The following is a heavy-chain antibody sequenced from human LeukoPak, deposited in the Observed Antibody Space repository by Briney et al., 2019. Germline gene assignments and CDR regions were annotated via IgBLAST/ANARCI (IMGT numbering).Heavy chain of an antibody. CDR1: GFTFSSYA. D-gene: IGHD4-17*01. Sequence: GGSLRLSCAASGFTFSSYAMSWVRQAPGKGLEWVSAISGSGGSTYYADSVKGRFTISRDNAKNTLYLQMNSLRAEDTAVYYCARDEDYGDYADYWGQGTLVTVSS. CDR3: ARDEDYGDYADY. CDR2: ISGSGGST. J-gene: IGHJ4*02. V-gene: IGHV3-23*01.